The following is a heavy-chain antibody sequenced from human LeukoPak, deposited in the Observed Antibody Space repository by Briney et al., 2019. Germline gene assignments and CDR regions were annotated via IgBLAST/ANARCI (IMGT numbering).Heavy chain of an antibody. V-gene: IGHV5-51*01. CDR2: IYPADSTA. CDR3: ARQGAAGKYYYYYMDV. D-gene: IGHD6-13*01. Sequence: GESLKISCKASGYSFTTYWIGWVRQVPGKGLEWVGTIYPADSTAKYSPSFQGQVTISVDKSISTAYLQWSRLEASDTAVFYCARQGAAGKYYYYYMDVWGKGTTVTVSS. CDR1: GYSFTTYW. J-gene: IGHJ6*03.